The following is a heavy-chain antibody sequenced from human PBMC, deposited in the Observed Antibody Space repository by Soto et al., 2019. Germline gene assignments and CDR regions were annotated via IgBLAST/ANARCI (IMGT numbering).Heavy chain of an antibody. CDR1: GGSISSGSYY. CDR3: ARSDSSGKTRYYFDH. D-gene: IGHD3-22*01. J-gene: IGHJ4*02. CDR2: IYSTEST. V-gene: IGHV4-31*03. Sequence: SETLSLTCTVSGGSISSGSYYWSWIRQHPGKGLEWIGYIYSTESTNYNPSLKSRLSISVDMSASQFSLKLSSVTVADTSVYYCARSDSSGKTRYYFDHWGQGTLVTVSS.